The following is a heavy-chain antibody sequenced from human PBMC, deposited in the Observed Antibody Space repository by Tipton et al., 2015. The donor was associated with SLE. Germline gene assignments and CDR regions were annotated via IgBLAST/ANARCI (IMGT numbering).Heavy chain of an antibody. CDR3: ARDLVRGVSGGY. J-gene: IGHJ4*02. CDR2: INHRGST. D-gene: IGHD3-10*01. V-gene: IGHV4-34*01. CDR1: GGSFSGYY. Sequence: TLSLTCAVYGGSFSGYYWSWIRQPPGKGLEWIGEINHRGSTNYNPSLKSRVTISIDTSKNQFSLKLSSVTAADTAVYYCARDLVRGVSGGYWGQGTLVTVSS.